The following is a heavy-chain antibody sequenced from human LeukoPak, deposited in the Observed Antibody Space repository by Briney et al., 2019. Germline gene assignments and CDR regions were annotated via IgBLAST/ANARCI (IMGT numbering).Heavy chain of an antibody. J-gene: IGHJ4*02. D-gene: IGHD4-23*01. Sequence: ASVTVSCKASGYTFTRYYIHWVRQAPGQGLEWMGMINPSGGSTTYAQTFQGRVTMTSDASTSTVYVGLSSLRSEDTAVYYCARGVGANSGDYWGQGTLVTVSS. CDR1: GYTFTRYY. V-gene: IGHV1-46*01. CDR2: INPSGGST. CDR3: ARGVGANSGDY.